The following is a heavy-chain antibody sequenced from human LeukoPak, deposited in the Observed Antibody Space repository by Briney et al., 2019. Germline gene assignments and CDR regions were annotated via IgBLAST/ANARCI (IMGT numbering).Heavy chain of an antibody. CDR1: GFTFSSSS. Sequence: GGSLRLSCAASGFTFSSSSMNWVRQAPGKGLEWVSSISPASGDIYYADSVKGRFTISRDNAKNSLYLQMNSLRAEDTAVYYCARRLISSWHYFDYWGQGTLVTVSS. V-gene: IGHV3-21*01. J-gene: IGHJ4*02. D-gene: IGHD6-13*01. CDR3: ARRLISSWHYFDY. CDR2: ISPASGDI.